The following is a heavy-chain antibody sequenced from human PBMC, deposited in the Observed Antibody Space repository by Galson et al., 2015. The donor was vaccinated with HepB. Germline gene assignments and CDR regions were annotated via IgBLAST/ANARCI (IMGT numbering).Heavy chain of an antibody. CDR1: GLTFINSA. Sequence: SVKVSCKASGLTFINSAVQWVRQARGQRLEWIGWIVVGSGNTNYAQKFQERVTITREMSTSTAYMELSSLRSEDTAVYYCAADAPYRNGWAYNYSFAMDVWGQGTTVTVSS. CDR2: IVVGSGNT. CDR3: AADAPYRNGWAYNYSFAMDV. V-gene: IGHV1-58*01. D-gene: IGHD6-19*01. J-gene: IGHJ6*02.